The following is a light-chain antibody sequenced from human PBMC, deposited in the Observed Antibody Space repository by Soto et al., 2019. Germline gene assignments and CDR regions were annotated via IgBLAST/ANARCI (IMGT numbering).Light chain of an antibody. CDR2: VAS. V-gene: IGKV1-39*01. Sequence: DIQMPQSPSSLSASLGDTVTISCRASQNIETYLHWYQQKPGKAPKVLLSVASVLKAEVSSRFSGSGYWTDFTLTITDLQPKDVAMYYCQQSFSSPPSTCGQG. CDR1: QNIETY. J-gene: IGKJ5*01. CDR3: QQSFSSPPST.